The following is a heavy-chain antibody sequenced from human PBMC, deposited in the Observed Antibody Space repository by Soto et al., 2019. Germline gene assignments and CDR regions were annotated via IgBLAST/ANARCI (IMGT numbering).Heavy chain of an antibody. D-gene: IGHD3-10*01. Sequence: EVQLVESGGGLVQPGRSLRLSCAAYGFTFDDYAMHWVRQAPGKGLEWVSGISWNSGSIGYADSVKGRFTISRDNAKNSLYLQMNSLRAEDTALYYCAKDSLLWFGELLTSYYFDYWGQGTLVTVSS. CDR2: ISWNSGSI. V-gene: IGHV3-9*01. CDR3: AKDSLLWFGELLTSYYFDY. J-gene: IGHJ4*02. CDR1: GFTFDDYA.